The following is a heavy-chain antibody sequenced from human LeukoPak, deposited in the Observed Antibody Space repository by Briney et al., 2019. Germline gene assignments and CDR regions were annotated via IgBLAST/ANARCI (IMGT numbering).Heavy chain of an antibody. D-gene: IGHD3-3*01. J-gene: IGHJ5*02. CDR2: IYTSGST. CDR3: ARAAIVVGNWFDP. V-gene: IGHV4-4*07. Sequence: PSVTLSLTCTVSGGSISSYYWSWIRQPAGKGLEWIGRIYTSGSTNYNPPLRSRVTMSVDTSKNQFSLKLSSVTAADTAVYYCARAAIVVGNWFDPWGQGTLVTVSS. CDR1: GGSISSYY.